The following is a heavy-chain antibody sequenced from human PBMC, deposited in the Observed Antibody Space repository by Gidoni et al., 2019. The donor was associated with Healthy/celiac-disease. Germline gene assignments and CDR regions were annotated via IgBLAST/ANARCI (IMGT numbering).Heavy chain of an antibody. CDR1: GFTFSSYS. J-gene: IGHJ6*02. D-gene: IGHD3-16*01. Sequence: EVQLVESGGGLVKPGGSLRLSCAASGFTFSSYSMNWVRQAPGKGLEWVSSISSSSSYIYYADSVKGRFTISRDNAKNALYLQMNSLRAEDTAVYYCARDRRGLTANYYGMDVWGQGTTVTVSS. CDR2: ISSSSSYI. V-gene: IGHV3-21*01. CDR3: ARDRRGLTANYYGMDV.